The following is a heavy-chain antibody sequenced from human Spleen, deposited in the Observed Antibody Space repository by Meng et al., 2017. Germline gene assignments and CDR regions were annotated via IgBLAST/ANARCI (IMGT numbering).Heavy chain of an antibody. V-gene: IGHV3-30*01. D-gene: IGHD1-1*01. J-gene: IGHJ4*02. Sequence: LSLTCAASGLTFSTSAMHWVRQAPGKGLEWVAVISYDGSNQYYADSVKGRFTISRDNSKSTLYLQMNSVRAEDTAVYYCARGRTAFDYWGQGTLVTVSS. CDR1: GLTFSTSA. CDR2: ISYDGSNQ. CDR3: ARGRTAFDY.